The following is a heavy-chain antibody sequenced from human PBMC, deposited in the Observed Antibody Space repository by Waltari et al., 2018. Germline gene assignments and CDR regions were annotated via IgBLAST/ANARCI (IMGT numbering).Heavy chain of an antibody. D-gene: IGHD6-6*01. V-gene: IGHV3-30*18. CDR2: IWYDGSNK. CDR1: GFPFSRYG. J-gene: IGHJ3*02. Sequence: QVQLVESGGGVVQPGRSLRLSCAASGFPFSRYGMHWVRQAPGQGLEWVAVIWYDGSNKYYADSVKGRFTISRDNSKNTLYLQMNSLRAEDTAMYYCAKDSPPYSSSSFSDAFDIWGQGTMVTVSS. CDR3: AKDSPPYSSSSFSDAFDI.